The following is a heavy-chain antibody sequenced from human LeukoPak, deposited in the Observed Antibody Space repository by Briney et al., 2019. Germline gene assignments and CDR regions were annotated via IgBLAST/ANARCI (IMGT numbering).Heavy chain of an antibody. Sequence: SETLSLTCTVSGGSISSYYWSWIRQPPGKGLEWIGYIYYSGSTNYNPSLKSRVTISVDTSKNQFSLKLSSVTAADTAVYYCARDRDRDYYNWFDPWGQGTLVTVSS. V-gene: IGHV4-59*01. D-gene: IGHD4-17*01. J-gene: IGHJ5*02. CDR1: GGSISSYY. CDR2: IYYSGST. CDR3: ARDRDRDYYNWFDP.